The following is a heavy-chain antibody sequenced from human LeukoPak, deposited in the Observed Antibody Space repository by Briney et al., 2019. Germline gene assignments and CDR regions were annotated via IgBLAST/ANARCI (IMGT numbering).Heavy chain of an antibody. CDR3: ARVGAAEYYYYYMDV. V-gene: IGHV3-7*01. CDR2: IRQDGSET. J-gene: IGHJ6*03. CDR1: GFTFSSYW. D-gene: IGHD2-15*01. Sequence: GGSLRLSCATSGFTFSSYWMAWVRQAPGTGLEWVANIRQDGSETYYMDSLKGRLTVSRDNAKNSLYLQINSLRAGDTAVYYCARVGAAEYYYYYMDVWGKGTTVTVSS.